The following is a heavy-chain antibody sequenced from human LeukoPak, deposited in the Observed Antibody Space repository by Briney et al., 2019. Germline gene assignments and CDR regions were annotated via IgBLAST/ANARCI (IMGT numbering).Heavy chain of an antibody. J-gene: IGHJ5*02. CDR3: AREVWYNWNSNWFDP. Sequence: SETLSLTCTVSGGSISSGSYYWSWIRQPAGKGLEWIGRIYTSGSTNYNPSLKSRVTISVDTSKNQFSLKLSSVTAADTAVYYCAREVWYNWNSNWFDPWGQGTLVTVSS. CDR1: GGSISSGSYY. V-gene: IGHV4-61*02. D-gene: IGHD1-7*01. CDR2: IYTSGST.